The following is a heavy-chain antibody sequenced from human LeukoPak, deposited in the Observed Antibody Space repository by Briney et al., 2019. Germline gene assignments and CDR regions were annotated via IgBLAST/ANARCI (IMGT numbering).Heavy chain of an antibody. J-gene: IGHJ5*01. D-gene: IGHD3-9*01. V-gene: IGHV3-74*01. CDR3: VRDWDHFDFDS. Sequence: GGSLRLSCAASGFTFSNYWMHWVRQAPGKGLVWVSRIKGDGSHTIYADSVKGRFTISRDNAKNTLYLQMKSLRAEDTAVYYCVRDWDHFDFDSWGLGTLVTVSS. CDR1: GFTFSNYW. CDR2: IKGDGSHT.